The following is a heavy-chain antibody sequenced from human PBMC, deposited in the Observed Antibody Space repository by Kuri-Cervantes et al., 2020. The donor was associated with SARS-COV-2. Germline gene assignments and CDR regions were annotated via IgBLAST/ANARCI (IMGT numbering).Heavy chain of an antibody. CDR1: GFTFSSYS. J-gene: IGHJ4*02. CDR2: ISSSSSYI. D-gene: IGHD5-24*01. Sequence: GESLKISCAASGFTFSSYSMNWVRQAPGKGLEWVSSISSSSSYIYYADSVKGRFTISRDNAKNSLYLQMNSLRAEDTAVYYCAKDGGDGYNLWYFDYWGQGTLVTVSS. CDR3: AKDGGDGYNLWYFDY. V-gene: IGHV3-21*01.